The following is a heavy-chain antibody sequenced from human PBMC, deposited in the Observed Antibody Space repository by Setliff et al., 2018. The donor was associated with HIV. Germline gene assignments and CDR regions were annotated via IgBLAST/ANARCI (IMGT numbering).Heavy chain of an antibody. CDR3: ARAVVPTYYDVLTGYVYYMDV. J-gene: IGHJ6*03. CDR2: VIPIFGTT. V-gene: IGHV1-69*13. CDR1: GDTFNSYA. D-gene: IGHD3-9*01. Sequence: SVKVSCKASGDTFNSYAISWVRQAPGQGLEWMGGVIPIFGTTNYAQMFQGRVTMTADESTSTAYMELSSLRSEDTAVYYCARAVVPTYYDVLTGYVYYMDVWGKGTTVTVSS.